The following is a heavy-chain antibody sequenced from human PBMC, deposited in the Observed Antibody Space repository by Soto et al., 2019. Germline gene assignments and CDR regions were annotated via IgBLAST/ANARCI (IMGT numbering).Heavy chain of an antibody. Sequence: SETLSLTCAVYGGSFSGYYWSWIRQPPGKGLEWIGEINHSGSTNYNPSLKSRVTISVDTSKNQFSLKLSSVTAADTAVYYCARRWGRSFDYWGQGTLVTVSS. CDR3: ARRWGRSFDY. CDR2: INHSGST. J-gene: IGHJ4*02. V-gene: IGHV4-34*01. D-gene: IGHD2-15*01. CDR1: GGSFSGYY.